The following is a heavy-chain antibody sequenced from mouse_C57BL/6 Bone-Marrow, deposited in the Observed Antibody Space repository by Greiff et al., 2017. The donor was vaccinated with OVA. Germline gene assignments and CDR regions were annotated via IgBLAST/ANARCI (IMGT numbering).Heavy chain of an antibody. CDR2: INPYNGDT. D-gene: IGHD1-1*01. V-gene: IGHV1-20*01. CDR3: ARGITTDWYFDV. CDR1: GYSFTGYF. J-gene: IGHJ1*03. Sequence: EVKLMESGPELVKPGDSVKISCKASGYSFTGYFMNWVMQSHGKSLEWIGRINPYNGDTFYNQKFKGKATLTVDKSSSTAHMELRSLTSEDSAVYYCARGITTDWYFDVWGTGTTVTVSS.